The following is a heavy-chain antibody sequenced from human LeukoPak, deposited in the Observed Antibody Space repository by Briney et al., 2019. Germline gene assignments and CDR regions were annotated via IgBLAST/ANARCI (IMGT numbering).Heavy chain of an antibody. CDR3: TRDLWGGWLQLHFDY. CDR2: IRSRAYGGTT. CDR1: GFTFGDYA. V-gene: IGHV3-49*05. J-gene: IGHJ4*02. D-gene: IGHD2-15*01. Sequence: KPGRSLRLSCTASGFTFGDYAMSWFRQAPGKGLEWVGFIRSRAYGGTTEYAASVKGRFTISRDDSRSIAYLQMNSLKIEDTAVYYCTRDLWGGWLQLHFDYWGQGTLVTVSS.